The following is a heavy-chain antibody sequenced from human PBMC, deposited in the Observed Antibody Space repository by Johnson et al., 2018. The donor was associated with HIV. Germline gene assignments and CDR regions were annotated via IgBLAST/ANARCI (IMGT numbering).Heavy chain of an antibody. Sequence: QVQLVESGGGVVQPGRSLRLSCAASGFTFSSYAMHWVRQAPGKGLEWVAVISYDGSNKYYADSVKGRFTISRDNSKNTLYLQMNSLRAEDTAVYYCARVWVWYYYDSSDGAFDIWGQGTMVTVSS. CDR1: GFTFSSYA. CDR3: ARVWVWYYYDSSDGAFDI. J-gene: IGHJ3*02. V-gene: IGHV3-30-3*01. CDR2: ISYDGSNK. D-gene: IGHD3-22*01.